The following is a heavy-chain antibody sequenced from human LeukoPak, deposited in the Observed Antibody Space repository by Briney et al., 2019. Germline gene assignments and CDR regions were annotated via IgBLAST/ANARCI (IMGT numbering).Heavy chain of an antibody. J-gene: IGHJ6*03. Sequence: GVPLRLLCAACVFTYSSYSMLCARDARGKGLEGVSYISSSSSYIYYADSVKGRFTITRDNAKNSLYLQMNSLRAEDTAVYYCARAPGRGDILTNYYYYMDVWGKGTTVTVSS. V-gene: IGHV3-21*01. CDR2: ISSSSSYI. CDR1: VFTYSSYS. CDR3: ARAPGRGDILTNYYYYMDV. D-gene: IGHD3-9*01.